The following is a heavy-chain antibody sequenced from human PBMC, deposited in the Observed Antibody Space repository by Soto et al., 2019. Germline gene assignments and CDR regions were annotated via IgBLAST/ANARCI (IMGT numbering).Heavy chain of an antibody. V-gene: IGHV3-23*01. CDR2: ISGSGGSK. J-gene: IGHJ4*02. CDR3: AKAQGFDFWSGPPAFDY. D-gene: IGHD3-3*01. Sequence: GGFLRLSCEASRFTFTTYAMGWVRQAPGKGLEWVSLISGSGGSKYYADSVKGRLTISRDNSRNTVYLQMSSLRVEDTAIYYCAKAQGFDFWSGPPAFDYWGQGTLVTVSS. CDR1: RFTFTTYA.